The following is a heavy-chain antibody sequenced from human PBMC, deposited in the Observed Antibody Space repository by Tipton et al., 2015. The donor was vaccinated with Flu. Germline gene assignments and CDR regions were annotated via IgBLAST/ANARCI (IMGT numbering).Heavy chain of an antibody. J-gene: IGHJ4*02. CDR3: ASFHPLWLNLFDY. D-gene: IGHD3-10*01. Sequence: TLSLTCTVSGYSISSGYYWGWIRQPPGKGLELIGSIYHSGSTYYNPSLKSRVTISVDTSKNQFSLKLSSVTAADTAVYYCASFHPLWLNLFDYWGQGTLVTVSS. CDR1: GYSISSGYY. V-gene: IGHV4-38-2*02. CDR2: IYHSGST.